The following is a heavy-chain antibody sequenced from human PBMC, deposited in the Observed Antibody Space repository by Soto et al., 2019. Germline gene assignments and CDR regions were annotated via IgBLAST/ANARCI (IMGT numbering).Heavy chain of an antibody. V-gene: IGHV6-1*01. CDR3: GRSVRGHVVKYFVY. D-gene: IGHD3-10*01. J-gene: IGHJ4*02. Sequence: SQTLSLTCVISGDTVSSNSAAWNWIRQSPSRGLEWLGRTHYRSKWYNDYAVSVKSRITINPDTSKNQFSLQLNSVTPEDTAVYYCGRSVRGHVVKYFVYWGPGTPLTVSS. CDR2: THYRSKWYN. CDR1: GDTVSSNSAA.